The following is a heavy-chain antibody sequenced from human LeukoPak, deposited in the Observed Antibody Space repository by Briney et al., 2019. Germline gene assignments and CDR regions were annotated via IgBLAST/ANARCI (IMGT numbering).Heavy chain of an antibody. D-gene: IGHD3-10*01. CDR3: AREDFEKEYYYGSGIYDY. V-gene: IGHV6-1*01. CDR1: GDSVSSNSAA. Sequence: SQTLSLTCAISGDSVSSNSAAWNWIRQSPSRGLEWLGRTYYRSKWYNDYAVSVKSRITINPDTSKNQFSLQLNSVTPEDTAVYYCAREDFEKEYYYGSGIYDYWGQGTLVTVSS. CDR2: TYYRSKWYN. J-gene: IGHJ4*02.